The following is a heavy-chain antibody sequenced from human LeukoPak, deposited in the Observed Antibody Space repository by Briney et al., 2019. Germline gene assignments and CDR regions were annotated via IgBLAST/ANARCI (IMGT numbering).Heavy chain of an antibody. V-gene: IGHV1-69*13. Sequence: ASVKVSCKASGGTFSGYAISWVRQAPGQGLEWMGGITPIFGTANYAQKFQGRVTITADESTSTAYKELSSLRSEDTAVYYCARSSGVDRSGYYFDYWGQGTLVTVSS. J-gene: IGHJ4*02. CDR1: GGTFSGYA. CDR2: ITPIFGTA. D-gene: IGHD3-22*01. CDR3: ARSSGVDRSGYYFDY.